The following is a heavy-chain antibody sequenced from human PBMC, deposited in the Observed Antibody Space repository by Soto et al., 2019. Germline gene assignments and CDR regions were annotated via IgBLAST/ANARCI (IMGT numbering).Heavy chain of an antibody. Sequence: EVQLVETGGGLIQPGGSLRLSCAASGLTVSSNYMSWVRQAPGKGLEWVSVIYSGGSTYYADSVKGRFTISRDNSKNTLYLQMNSLRAEDTAVYYCASLVIAAAGRRTDYWGQGTLVTVSS. CDR3: ASLVIAAAGRRTDY. CDR2: IYSGGST. V-gene: IGHV3-53*02. D-gene: IGHD6-13*01. CDR1: GLTVSSNY. J-gene: IGHJ4*02.